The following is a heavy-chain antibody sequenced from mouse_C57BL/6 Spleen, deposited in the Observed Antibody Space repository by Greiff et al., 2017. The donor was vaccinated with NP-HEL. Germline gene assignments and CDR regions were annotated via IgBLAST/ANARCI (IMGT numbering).Heavy chain of an antibody. CDR3: ARWLWLQREGFDY. D-gene: IGHD2-2*01. CDR1: GYTFTDYN. J-gene: IGHJ2*01. V-gene: IGHV1-22*01. Sequence: EVQVVESGPELVKPGSSVKMSCKASGYTFTDYNMHWVKQSHGKSLEWIGNINPNNGGTSYNQKFKGKATLTANKSSSTAYMELRSRTSEDSTVYYCARWLWLQREGFDYWGQGTTLTVSS. CDR2: INPNNGGT.